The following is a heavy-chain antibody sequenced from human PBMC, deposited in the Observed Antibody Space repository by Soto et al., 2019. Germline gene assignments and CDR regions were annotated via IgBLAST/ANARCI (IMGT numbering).Heavy chain of an antibody. CDR2: ISGSGGST. D-gene: IGHD4-17*01. Sequence: PGGSLRLSCAASGFTFSSYAMSWVRQAPGKGLEWVSAISGSGGSTYYADSVKGRFTISRDNSKNTLYLQMNSLRAEDTAVYYCAKDSMKYGDPLWKYWGQGTLVTVS. J-gene: IGHJ4*02. CDR3: AKDSMKYGDPLWKY. V-gene: IGHV3-23*01. CDR1: GFTFSSYA.